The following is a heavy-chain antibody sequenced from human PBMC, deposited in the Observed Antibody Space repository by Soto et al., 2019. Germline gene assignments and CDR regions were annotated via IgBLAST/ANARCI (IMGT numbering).Heavy chain of an antibody. D-gene: IGHD3-9*01. V-gene: IGHV1-18*01. Sequence: GASVKVSCKASGYTFTSYGISWIRQAPGQGREWMGWISAYNGNTNYAQKFQGGVTMTADTSTSTAYMELRSLRSDDTAEYYCTSDSYFEILRWYSEGGYSDYWGQGN. CDR3: TSDSYFEILRWYSEGGYSDY. CDR2: ISAYNGNT. J-gene: IGHJ4*02. CDR1: GYTFTSYG.